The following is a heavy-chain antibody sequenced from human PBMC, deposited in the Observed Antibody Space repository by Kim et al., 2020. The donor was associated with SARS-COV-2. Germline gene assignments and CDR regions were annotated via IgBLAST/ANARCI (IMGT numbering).Heavy chain of an antibody. CDR3: ARAGGSYKSFDY. CDR2: IYYSGST. CDR1: GGSISSGDYY. V-gene: IGHV4-30-4*01. Sequence: SETLSLTCTVSGGSISSGDYYWSWIRQPPGKGLEWIGYIYYSGSTYYNPSLKSRVTISVDTSKNQFSLKLSSVTAADTAVYYCARAGGSYKSFDYWGQGTLVTVSS. D-gene: IGHD1-26*01. J-gene: IGHJ4*02.